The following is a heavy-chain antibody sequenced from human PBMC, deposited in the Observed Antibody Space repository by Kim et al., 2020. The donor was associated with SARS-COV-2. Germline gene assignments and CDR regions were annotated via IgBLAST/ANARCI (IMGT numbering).Heavy chain of an antibody. J-gene: IGHJ4*02. CDR1: GFTFSSYA. V-gene: IGHV3-23*01. Sequence: GGSLRLSCAASGFTFSSYAMSWVRQAPGKGLEWVSAISGSGGSTYYADSVKGRFTISRDNSKNTLYLQMNSLRAEDTAVYYCAKLRRDGYNFGLFDYWGQGTLVTVSS. CDR2: ISGSGGST. CDR3: AKLRRDGYNFGLFDY. D-gene: IGHD5-12*01.